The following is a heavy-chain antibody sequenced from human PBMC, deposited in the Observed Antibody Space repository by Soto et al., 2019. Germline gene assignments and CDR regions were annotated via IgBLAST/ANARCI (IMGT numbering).Heavy chain of an antibody. V-gene: IGHV1-69*02. D-gene: IGHD5-12*01. CDR1: GGTFSSYT. CDR2: IIPILGIA. CDR3: ARGPLVEMATILVFDY. Sequence: ASVKVSCKASGGTFSSYTISWVRQAPGQGLEWMGRIIPILGIANYAQKFQGRVTITADKSTSTAYMELSSLRSEDTAVYYCARGPLVEMATILVFDYWGQGTLVTVSS. J-gene: IGHJ4*02.